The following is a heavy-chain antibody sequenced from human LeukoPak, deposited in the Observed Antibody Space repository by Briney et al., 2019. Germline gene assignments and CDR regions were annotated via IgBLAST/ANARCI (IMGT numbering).Heavy chain of an antibody. CDR2: INPNSGGT. V-gene: IGHV1-2*02. Sequence: ASVKVSCKASGYTFTGYYMHWVRQAPGQGLEWMGWINPNSGGTNYAQKFQGRVTMTRDTSISTAYMELSRLRSDDTAVYYCARDLSSVRGVPKAWFDPWGQGTLVTVSS. CDR1: GYTFTGYY. D-gene: IGHD3-10*01. J-gene: IGHJ5*02. CDR3: ARDLSSVRGVPKAWFDP.